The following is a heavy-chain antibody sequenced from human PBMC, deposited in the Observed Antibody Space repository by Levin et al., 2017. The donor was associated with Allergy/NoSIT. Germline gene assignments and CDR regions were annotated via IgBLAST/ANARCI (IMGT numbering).Heavy chain of an antibody. CDR2: ISYDGSNK. J-gene: IGHJ4*02. CDR3: AKLDGDYGAFDY. Sequence: GSLRLSCAASGFTFSSYGMHWVRQAPGKGLEWVAVISYDGSNKYFPDSVKGRFTISRDNSKNTLYLQMSSLRAEDTAVYYCAKLDGDYGAFDYWGQGTLVTVSS. V-gene: IGHV3-30*18. D-gene: IGHD4-17*01. CDR1: GFTFSSYG.